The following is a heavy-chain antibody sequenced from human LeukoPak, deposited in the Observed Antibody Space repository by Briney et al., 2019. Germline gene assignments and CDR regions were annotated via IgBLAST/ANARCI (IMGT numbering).Heavy chain of an antibody. CDR2: KSYDGSNK. J-gene: IGHJ5*02. CDR1: GFTFSSYA. CDR3: NIVVVPAVHNWFDP. D-gene: IGHD2-2*01. V-gene: IGHV3-30-3*01. Sequence: PGRSLRLSCAASGFTFSSYAMHWVRQAPGKGLEWVAVKSYDGSNKYYADSVKGRFTISRDNSKSTLYLQMNSLRAEDTAVYYCNIVVVPAVHNWFDPWGQGTLVTVSS.